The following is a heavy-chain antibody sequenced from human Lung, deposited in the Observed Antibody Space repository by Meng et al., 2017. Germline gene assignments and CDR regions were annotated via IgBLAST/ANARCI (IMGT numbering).Heavy chain of an antibody. CDR3: QWLSTHPPDQ. J-gene: IGHJ4*02. V-gene: IGHV3-15*01. CDR1: GFTFCNAW. D-gene: IGHD3-22*01. Sequence: QRVESGGGLVNPGGSLRLSCAAIGFTFCNAWMSWVRQASGKRLEWIGRSKSKTDGETTDYAAPVKGRFSISRDDSKNTVYLQMNSLKTEDTAVYYCQWLSTHPPDQWGQGTLVTVSS. CDR2: SKSKTDGETT.